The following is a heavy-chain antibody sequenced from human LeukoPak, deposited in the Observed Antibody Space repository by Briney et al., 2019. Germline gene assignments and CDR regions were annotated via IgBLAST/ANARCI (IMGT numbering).Heavy chain of an antibody. CDR2: IYHTGTT. D-gene: IGHD6-13*01. CDR3: ARQNPAAEGQGLDT. V-gene: IGHV4-59*08. J-gene: IGHJ5*02. CDR1: GGSIGNFY. Sequence: SETLSLTCTVSGGSIGNFYWSWIRQPLGKGLDWIGYIYHTGTTSYNPSLKSRVTISVDTSRNQFSLKLASVTAADTAVYYCARQNPAAEGQGLDTWGQGALVTVSS.